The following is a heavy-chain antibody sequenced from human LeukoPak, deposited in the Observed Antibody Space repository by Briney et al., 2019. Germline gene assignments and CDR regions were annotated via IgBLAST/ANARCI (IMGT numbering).Heavy chain of an antibody. Sequence: ASVKVSCKASGYTFTSYDINWVRQATGQGLEWMGWMNPNSGNTGYAQKFQGRVTMTRNTSISTAYMELSSLRSEDTAVYYCARGAVYYDILTGYYKRPPYYYYYYMDVWGKGTTVTISS. V-gene: IGHV1-8*01. J-gene: IGHJ6*03. CDR1: GYTFTSYD. CDR3: ARGAVYYDILTGYYKRPPYYYYYYMDV. CDR2: MNPNSGNT. D-gene: IGHD3-9*01.